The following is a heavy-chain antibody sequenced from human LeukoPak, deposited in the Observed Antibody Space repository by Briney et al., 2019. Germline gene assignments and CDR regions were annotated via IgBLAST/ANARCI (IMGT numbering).Heavy chain of an antibody. CDR1: GFTFSSYW. D-gene: IGHD4-17*01. V-gene: IGHV3-7*01. Sequence: GSLRLSCAASGFTFSSYWMSWVRQAPGKGLEWVANIKQDGSEKYYVDSVKGRFTISRDNAKNSLYLQMNSLRAEDTAIYYCARQSGTMVTTRFDYWGQGTLVTVSS. CDR3: ARQSGTMVTTRFDY. CDR2: IKQDGSEK. J-gene: IGHJ4*02.